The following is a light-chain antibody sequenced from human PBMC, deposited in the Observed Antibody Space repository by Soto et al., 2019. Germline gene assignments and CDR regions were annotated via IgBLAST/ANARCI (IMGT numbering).Light chain of an antibody. CDR2: DVT. V-gene: IGLV2-14*01. Sequence: QSALTQPASVSGSPGQSITISCTGTSSDVGGYNYVSWYQQEPGKAPKLMIYDVTYRPSGVSNRFSGSKSDNTASPTISGLQAEDEADYYCSSYTGSTSYVFGTGTKVTVL. J-gene: IGLJ1*01. CDR3: SSYTGSTSYV. CDR1: SSDVGGYNY.